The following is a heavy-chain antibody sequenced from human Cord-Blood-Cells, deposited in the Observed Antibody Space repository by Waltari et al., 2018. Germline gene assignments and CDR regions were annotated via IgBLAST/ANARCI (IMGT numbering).Heavy chain of an antibody. V-gene: IGHV4-34*01. CDR3: ARGYCSSTSCNWFDP. Sequence: QVQLQQWGAGLLKPSETLSLTCAVHGGSFSGYYWSWIRHPPGKGLEWIGEINHSGSTNHDPPLNSRGTISVNTSKNQFSLKLSSVTAADTAVYYCARGYCSSTSCNWFDPWGQGTLVTVSS. D-gene: IGHD2-2*01. CDR1: GGSFSGYY. J-gene: IGHJ5*02. CDR2: INHSGST.